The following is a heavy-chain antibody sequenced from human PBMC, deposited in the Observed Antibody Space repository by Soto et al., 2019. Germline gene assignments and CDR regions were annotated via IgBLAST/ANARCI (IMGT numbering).Heavy chain of an antibody. V-gene: IGHV4-31*03. J-gene: IGHJ4*02. CDR2: IYYSGST. Sequence: QVQLQESGPGLVKPSQTLSLTCTVSGGSISSGGYYWSWIRQHPGKGLEWIGYIYYSGSTYYNPSLKSRVTISVDAYKNQFSLKLSSVTAADKAVYYCAREGGIVGATAADYWGQGTLVTVSS. CDR1: GGSISSGGYY. CDR3: AREGGIVGATAADY. D-gene: IGHD1-26*01.